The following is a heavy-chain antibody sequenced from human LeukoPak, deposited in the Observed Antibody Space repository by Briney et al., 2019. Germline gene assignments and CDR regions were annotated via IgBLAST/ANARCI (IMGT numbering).Heavy chain of an antibody. Sequence: PGGSLRLSCAASGFTFRSYWMRWVRQAPGRGLEWVAVIWYDGSNKYYADSVKGRFTISRDNSKNTLYLQMNSLRAEDTAVYYCARDRDTGSNWFDPWGQGTLVTVSS. D-gene: IGHD4-17*01. V-gene: IGHV3-33*08. CDR1: GFTFRSYW. CDR2: IWYDGSNK. CDR3: ARDRDTGSNWFDP. J-gene: IGHJ5*02.